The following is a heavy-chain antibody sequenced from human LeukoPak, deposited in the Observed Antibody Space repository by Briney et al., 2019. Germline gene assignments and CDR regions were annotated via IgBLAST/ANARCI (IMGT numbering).Heavy chain of an antibody. D-gene: IGHD3-9*01. J-gene: IGHJ4*02. V-gene: IGHV3-7*01. CDR2: IKQDGSEK. CDR3: ASEVDYDILTGRDY. Sequence: GGSLRLSCAASGFTFSSYWMSWVRQAPGKGLEWVANIKQDGSEKYYVDSVKGRFTISRDNAKNSLHLQMNSLRAEDTAVYYCASEVDYDILTGRDYWGQGTLVTVSS. CDR1: GFTFSSYW.